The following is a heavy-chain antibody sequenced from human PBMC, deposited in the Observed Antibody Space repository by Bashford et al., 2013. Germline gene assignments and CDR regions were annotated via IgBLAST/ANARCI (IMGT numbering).Heavy chain of an antibody. J-gene: IGHJ3*02. D-gene: IGHD2-15*01. V-gene: IGHV3-21*04. CDR3: AGRVYCSGRSCHLVDAFDI. Sequence: VRQAPGKGLEWVSSISGSSTYIQYADSVKGRFTISRDNAKNSLFLQMNSLRADDTAVYYCAGRVYCSGRSCHLVDAFDIWGQGTMVTVSS. CDR2: ISGSSTYI.